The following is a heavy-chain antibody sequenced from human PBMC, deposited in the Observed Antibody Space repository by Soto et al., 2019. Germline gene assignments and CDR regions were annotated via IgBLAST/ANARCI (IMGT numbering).Heavy chain of an antibody. D-gene: IGHD5-12*01. CDR1: GFTFSSYS. CDR3: SRVASVATPWPSIDY. J-gene: IGHJ4*02. Sequence: PGGSLRLSCAASGFTFSSYSMNWVRQAPGKGLEWVSSISSSSSYIYYADSVKGRFTISRDNAKNSLYLQMNSLRAEDTAVYYSSRVASVATPWPSIDYWGQGTLVTVSS. V-gene: IGHV3-21*01. CDR2: ISSSSSYI.